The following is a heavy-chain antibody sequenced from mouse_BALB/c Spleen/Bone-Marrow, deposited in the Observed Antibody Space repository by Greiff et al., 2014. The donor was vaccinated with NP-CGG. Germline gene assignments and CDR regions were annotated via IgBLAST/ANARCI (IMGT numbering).Heavy chain of an antibody. Sequence: LVESGASVKISCTGSGYAFSSSWMNWVKQRPGQGLEWIGRIYPGDGDTNSNGRFKGKATLTADRSSNTAYMQLSSLTSVDSAVYFCARSAYYGSSYGAMDYWGQGTSVTVSS. J-gene: IGHJ4*01. CDR1: GYAFSSSW. CDR2: IYPGDGDT. V-gene: IGHV1-82*01. D-gene: IGHD1-1*01. CDR3: ARSAYYGSSYGAMDY.